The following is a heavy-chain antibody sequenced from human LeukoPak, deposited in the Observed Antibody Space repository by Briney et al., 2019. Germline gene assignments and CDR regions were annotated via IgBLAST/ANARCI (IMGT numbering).Heavy chain of an antibody. V-gene: IGHV3-48*03. CDR3: AKDLLVISAPGFDY. J-gene: IGHJ4*02. Sequence: GGSLRLSCAASGFTFSNYEMNWVRQAPGKGLEWVSYISSSGSTIYYADSVKGRFTISRDNSKNSLYLQMNSLRTEDTALYYCAKDLLVISAPGFDYWGQGTLVTVSS. CDR1: GFTFSNYE. D-gene: IGHD3-22*01. CDR2: ISSSGSTI.